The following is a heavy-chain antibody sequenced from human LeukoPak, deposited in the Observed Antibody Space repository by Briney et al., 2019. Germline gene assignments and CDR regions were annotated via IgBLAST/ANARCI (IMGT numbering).Heavy chain of an antibody. D-gene: IGHD3-3*01. V-gene: IGHV4-34*01. Sequence: SETLSLTCAVYGGSFSGYYWSWIRQPPGKGLEWIGEINHSGSTNYNPSLKSRVTISVDTSKNQFSLKLSSVTAADTAVYYCARAPDPDTIFGVVRLGYYMDVRGKGTTVTVSS. CDR3: ARAPDPDTIFGVVRLGYYMDV. CDR1: GGSFSGYY. CDR2: INHSGST. J-gene: IGHJ6*03.